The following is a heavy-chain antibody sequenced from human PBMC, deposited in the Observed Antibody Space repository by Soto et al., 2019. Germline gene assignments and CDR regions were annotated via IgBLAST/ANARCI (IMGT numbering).Heavy chain of an antibody. Sequence: QVQLVQSGAEVKKPGASVKVSCKASGYTFISYGISLVRQAPGQGLEWRGWISGYNGNTKYAQTLQGRVTMTTDTSTSTAYMELRSLRSVDKVVYYYARDLGAQIVDYWGKGTLVTVSS. CDR3: ARDLGAQIVDY. D-gene: IGHD1-26*01. CDR1: GYTFISYG. CDR2: ISGYNGNT. J-gene: IGHJ4*02. V-gene: IGHV1-18*01.